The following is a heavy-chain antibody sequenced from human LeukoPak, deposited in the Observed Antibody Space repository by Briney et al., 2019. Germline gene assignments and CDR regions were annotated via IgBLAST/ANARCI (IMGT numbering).Heavy chain of an antibody. Sequence: ASVKVSCKASGSTFTGYYMHWVRQAPGQGLEWMGWINPNSGGTNYAQKFQGRVTMTRDTSISTAYMELSRLRSDDTAVYYCARIKYDFPLYYMDVWGKGTTVTVSS. J-gene: IGHJ6*03. CDR3: ARIKYDFPLYYMDV. D-gene: IGHD3-3*01. V-gene: IGHV1-2*02. CDR2: INPNSGGT. CDR1: GSTFTGYY.